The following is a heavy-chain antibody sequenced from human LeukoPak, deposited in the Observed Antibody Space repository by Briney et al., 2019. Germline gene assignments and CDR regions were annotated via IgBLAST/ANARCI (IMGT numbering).Heavy chain of an antibody. V-gene: IGHV4-34*01. CDR2: INDSGST. CDR3: ARGNGAYGLDY. CDR1: GGSFSGYY. Sequence: SETLSLTCAVYGGSFSGYYWSWIRQPPGKGLEWIGEINDSGSTNHSPSLKSRVTISIDTSKNQFSLKLSSVTAADTAVYYCARGNGAYGLDYWGQGTLVTVSS. D-gene: IGHD4-17*01. J-gene: IGHJ4*02.